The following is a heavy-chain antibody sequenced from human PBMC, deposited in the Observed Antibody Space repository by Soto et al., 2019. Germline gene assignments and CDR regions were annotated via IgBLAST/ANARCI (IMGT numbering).Heavy chain of an antibody. D-gene: IGHD3-10*01. CDR3: VTCAGFGDSERFDY. CDR2: IKTKTDGGTI. Sequence: EVQLVESGGGLVKAGGSLRLSCAASGFTFSNAWMSWVRQGPGKGLEWVGRIKTKTDGGTIDYAAPVKGRFTISRDDSKNTLYLEMNSLKTEDTAVYYCVTCAGFGDSERFDYWGQGALVTVSS. J-gene: IGHJ4*02. V-gene: IGHV3-15*01. CDR1: GFTFSNAW.